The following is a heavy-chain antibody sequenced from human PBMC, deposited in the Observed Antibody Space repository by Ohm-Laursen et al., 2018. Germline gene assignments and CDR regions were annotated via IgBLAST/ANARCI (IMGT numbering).Heavy chain of an antibody. CDR3: ARAQYNWNDYDY. Sequence: ASVKVSCKASGYTFTSYGIRWVRQAPGQGLEWMGWISAYNGNTNYAQKLQGRVTMTTDTSTSTAYMELRSLRSDDTAVYYCARAQYNWNDYDYWGQGTLVTVSS. V-gene: IGHV1-18*01. CDR1: GYTFTSYG. D-gene: IGHD1-1*01. CDR2: ISAYNGNT. J-gene: IGHJ4*02.